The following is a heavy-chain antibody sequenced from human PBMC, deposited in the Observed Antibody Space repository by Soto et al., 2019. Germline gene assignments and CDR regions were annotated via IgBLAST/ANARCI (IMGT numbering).Heavy chain of an antibody. D-gene: IGHD3-16*01. CDR3: AREQKGGGFDY. Sequence: SETLSLTCTVSGGSISSGGYYWSWIRQHPGKGLEWIGYIYYSGSTYYNPSLKSRVTISVDTSKNQFSLKLSSVTAADTAVYYCAREQKGGGFDYWGQGTLVTVSS. J-gene: IGHJ4*02. CDR1: GGSISSGGYY. V-gene: IGHV4-31*03. CDR2: IYYSGST.